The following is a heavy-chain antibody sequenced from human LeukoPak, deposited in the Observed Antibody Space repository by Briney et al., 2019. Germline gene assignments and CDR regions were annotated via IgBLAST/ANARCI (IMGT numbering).Heavy chain of an antibody. J-gene: IGHJ4*02. CDR3: ARDRGGTGDFDY. Sequence: ASVKVSCEASGYTFTSYAMHWVRQAPGQRLEWMGWINAGNGNTKYSQKFQGRVTITRNTSASTAYMELSSLRSEDTAVYYCARDRGGTGDFDYWGQGTLVTVSS. D-gene: IGHD2-15*01. V-gene: IGHV1-3*01. CDR2: INAGNGNT. CDR1: GYTFTSYA.